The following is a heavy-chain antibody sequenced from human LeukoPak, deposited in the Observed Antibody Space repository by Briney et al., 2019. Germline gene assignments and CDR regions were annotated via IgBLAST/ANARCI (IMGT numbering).Heavy chain of an antibody. Sequence: SETLSLTCTVSGGSISSSSYYWGWIRQPPGKGLEWIGSIYYSGSTYYNPSLKSRVTISVDTSKNQFSLKLSSVTAADTAVYYCAGTTVTDAFDIWGQGTMVTVSS. V-gene: IGHV4-39*07. CDR1: GGSISSSSYY. CDR2: IYYSGST. CDR3: AGTTVTDAFDI. D-gene: IGHD4-17*01. J-gene: IGHJ3*02.